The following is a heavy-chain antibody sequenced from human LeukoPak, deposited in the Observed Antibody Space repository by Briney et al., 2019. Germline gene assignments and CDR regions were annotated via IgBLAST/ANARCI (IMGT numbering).Heavy chain of an antibody. J-gene: IGHJ4*02. CDR3: ARGIPLYSSSWYFNY. D-gene: IGHD6-13*01. CDR1: GGSLSGYY. V-gene: IGHV4-34*01. CDR2: INHSRST. Sequence: SETLSLTCAVYGGSLSGYYWSWIRQPPGKGLEWIGEINHSRSTNYNPSLKSRVTISVDTSKNQFSLKLSSVTAADTAVYYCARGIPLYSSSWYFNYWGQGTLVTVSS.